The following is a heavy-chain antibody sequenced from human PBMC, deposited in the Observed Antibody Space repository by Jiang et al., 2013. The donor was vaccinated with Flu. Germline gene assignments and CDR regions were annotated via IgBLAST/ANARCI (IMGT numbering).Heavy chain of an antibody. CDR1: GYSFTSYW. V-gene: IGHV5-51*01. CDR3: ARQFVEMGAVAGPGGFDY. J-gene: IGHJ4*02. Sequence: GAEVKKPGESLKISCKGSGYSFTSYWIGWVRQMPGKGLEWMGIIYPGDSDTRYSPSFQGQVTISADKSISTAYLQWSSLKASDTAMYYCARQFVEMGAVAGPGGFDYWGQGTLVTVSS. CDR2: IYPGDSDT. D-gene: IGHD6-19*01.